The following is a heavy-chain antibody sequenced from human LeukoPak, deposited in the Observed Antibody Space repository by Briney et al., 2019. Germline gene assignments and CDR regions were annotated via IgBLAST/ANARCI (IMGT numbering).Heavy chain of an antibody. CDR2: NSGSGGNT. CDR3: AKGPDYDSSGYYYDY. V-gene: IGHV3-23*01. D-gene: IGHD3-22*01. Sequence: GGSLRLSCAASGFTFTSYEMNWVRQAPGKGLEWGSGNSGSGGNTYYADSVKGRFTISRDNSKNTLYLQMNSLRVEDTAVYYCAKGPDYDSSGYYYDYWGQGTLVTVSS. CDR1: GFTFTSYE. J-gene: IGHJ4*02.